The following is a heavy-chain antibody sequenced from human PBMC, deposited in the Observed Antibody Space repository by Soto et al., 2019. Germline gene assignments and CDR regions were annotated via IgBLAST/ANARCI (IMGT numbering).Heavy chain of an antibody. CDR2: IYYIGST. J-gene: IGHJ3*02. CDR3: SIHSDYCSGGSCYSAGAFDI. CDR1: GGSISSSSYY. Sequence: PSETLSLTCTVSGGSISSSSYYWGWIRQPPGKGLEWIGSIYYIGSTYYNPSLKSRVTISVDTSKNQFSLKLSSVTAADTAVYYCSIHSDYCSGGSCYSAGAFDIWGQGTMVTVSS. V-gene: IGHV4-39*01. D-gene: IGHD2-15*01.